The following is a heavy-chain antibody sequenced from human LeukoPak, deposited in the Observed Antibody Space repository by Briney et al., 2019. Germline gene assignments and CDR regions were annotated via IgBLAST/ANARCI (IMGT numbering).Heavy chain of an antibody. CDR1: GDSISSTN. J-gene: IGHJ4*02. D-gene: IGHD5-18*01. CDR2: ISSSSSYI. V-gene: IGHV3-21*01. Sequence: PSETLSLTCTVSGDSISSTNYYWGWIRQAPGKGLEWVSCISSSSSYIYYADSVKGRFTISRDNAKNSLYLQMNSLRAEDTAVYYCATSPVYSYGHPYYFDYWGQGTLVTVSS. CDR3: ATSPVYSYGHPYYFDY.